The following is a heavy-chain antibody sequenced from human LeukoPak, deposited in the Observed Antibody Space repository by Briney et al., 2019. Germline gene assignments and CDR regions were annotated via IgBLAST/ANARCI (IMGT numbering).Heavy chain of an antibody. Sequence: GGSLRLSCAASGFTFSSYWMSWVRQAPGKGLEWVANIKQDGSEKYYVDSVKGRFTISRDNAKNSLYLQMSSLRAEDTAVYYCARDDSRSTFDYWGQGTLVTVSS. V-gene: IGHV3-7*01. J-gene: IGHJ4*02. CDR2: IKQDGSEK. D-gene: IGHD6-6*01. CDR3: ARDDSRSTFDY. CDR1: GFTFSSYW.